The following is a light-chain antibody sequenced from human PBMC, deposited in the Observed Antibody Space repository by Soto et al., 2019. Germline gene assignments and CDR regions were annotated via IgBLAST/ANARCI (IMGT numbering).Light chain of an antibody. CDR3: QQYDNSWA. Sequence: EIVLTQSPGPLSLSPGERATLSCRASQSVTSTYLAWYQQKPGQAPRLLIYGASSRATGIPDRFSGSGSGTDFTLTISRLEPEEFAVYYCQQYDNSWAFGQGTKVEI. CDR2: GAS. V-gene: IGKV3-20*01. CDR1: QSVTSTY. J-gene: IGKJ1*01.